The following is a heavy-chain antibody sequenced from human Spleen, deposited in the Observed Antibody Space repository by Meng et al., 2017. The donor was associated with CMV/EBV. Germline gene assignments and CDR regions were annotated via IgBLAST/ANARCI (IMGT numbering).Heavy chain of an antibody. V-gene: IGHV3-23*01. CDR1: EFTFSSYA. Sequence: GESLKISCAASEFTFSSYAMSWVRQAPGRGLEWVSAITGSGGSTYYADSVKGRFTVSRDNSKNTLSLQMNSLRAEDTAVYYCAKAFSASWYREYYDYWGQGTLVTVSS. J-gene: IGHJ4*02. CDR2: ITGSGGST. CDR3: AKAFSASWYREYYDY. D-gene: IGHD6-13*01.